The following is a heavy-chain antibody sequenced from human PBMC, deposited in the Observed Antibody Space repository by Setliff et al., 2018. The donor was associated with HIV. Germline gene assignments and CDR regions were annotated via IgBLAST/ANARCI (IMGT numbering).Heavy chain of an antibody. Sequence: SETLSLTCTVSGGSISSSSYYWGWIRQPPGKGLEWIGEIYHTGSTNYNPSLKSRVTISVDTSKNQFSLKLSSVTAADTAVYYCARANFWSGYYGYWGQGTLVTVSS. CDR1: GGSISSSSYY. CDR2: IYHTGST. CDR3: ARANFWSGYYGY. D-gene: IGHD3-3*01. J-gene: IGHJ4*02. V-gene: IGHV4-39*07.